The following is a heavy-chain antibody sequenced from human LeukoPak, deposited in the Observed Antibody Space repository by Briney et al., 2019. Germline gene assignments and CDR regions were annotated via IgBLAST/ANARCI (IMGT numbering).Heavy chain of an antibody. J-gene: IGHJ4*02. V-gene: IGHV4-34*01. CDR1: GGSFSGYY. D-gene: IGHD5-18*01. Sequence: PSETLSLTCAVYGGSFSGYYWSWIRQPPGKGLEWIGEINHSGSTNYNPSLKSRVTISVDTSKNQFSLKLSSVTAADTAVYYCARYSYGSPNLIDYWGQGTLVTVSS. CDR3: ARYSYGSPNLIDY. CDR2: INHSGST.